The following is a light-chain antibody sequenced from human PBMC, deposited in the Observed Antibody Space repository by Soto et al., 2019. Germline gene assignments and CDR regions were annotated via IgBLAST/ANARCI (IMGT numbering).Light chain of an antibody. Sequence: QSVPTQPPSVSGALGQRVTISCTGITSNIGAGYDVHWYQLLPGRAPKLLIYGNTNRPSGVPDRFSGSKSATSASLAITGLQAEDEAIYYCQSYDNTLSGPIYVFGTGTKVTVL. CDR2: GNT. CDR1: TSNIGAGYD. J-gene: IGLJ1*01. CDR3: QSYDNTLSGPIYV. V-gene: IGLV1-40*01.